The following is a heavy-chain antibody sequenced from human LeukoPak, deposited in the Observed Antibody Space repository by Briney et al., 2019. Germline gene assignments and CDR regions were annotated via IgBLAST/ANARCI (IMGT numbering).Heavy chain of an antibody. V-gene: IGHV3-23*01. D-gene: IGHD1-26*01. CDR2: ISGSGGST. CDR3: AKDPRGELLPNFDY. Sequence: GGSLRLSCAASGFTFSSYAMSWVRQAPGKGLEWVSAISGSGGSTYYADSVKGRSTISRDNSKNTLYLQMNSLRAEDTAVYYCAKDPRGELLPNFDYWGQGTLVTVSS. CDR1: GFTFSSYA. J-gene: IGHJ4*02.